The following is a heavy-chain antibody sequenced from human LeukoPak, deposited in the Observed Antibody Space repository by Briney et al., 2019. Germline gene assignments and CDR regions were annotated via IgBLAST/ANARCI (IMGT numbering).Heavy chain of an antibody. CDR1: GGSISSYY. D-gene: IGHD2-2*01. J-gene: IGHJ3*02. V-gene: IGHV4-59*01. CDR3: ARVPGDDAFDT. CDR2: IYYSGST. Sequence: PSETLSLTCTVSGGSISSYYWSWVRQPPGKGLEWIGYIYYSGSTNYNPSLKSRVTISVDTSKNQFSLKLSSVTAADTAVYYCARVPGDDAFDTWGQGTMVTVSS.